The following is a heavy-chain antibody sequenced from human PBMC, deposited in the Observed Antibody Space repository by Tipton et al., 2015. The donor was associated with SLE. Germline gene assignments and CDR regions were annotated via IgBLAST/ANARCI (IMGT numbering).Heavy chain of an antibody. J-gene: IGHJ3*02. V-gene: IGHV3-53*01. CDR2: ILDGGTT. CDR1: GFTVSSNY. Sequence: QLVQSGGGLMQPGGSLRLSCAASGFTVSSNYMSWVRQAPGKGLEWVSVILDGGTTYYADSVKGRFTISRDNSKNTLYLQMNSLRAEDTAVYYCARRNSESGAFDMWGQGTLVTVSS. D-gene: IGHD3-10*01. CDR3: ARRNSESGAFDM.